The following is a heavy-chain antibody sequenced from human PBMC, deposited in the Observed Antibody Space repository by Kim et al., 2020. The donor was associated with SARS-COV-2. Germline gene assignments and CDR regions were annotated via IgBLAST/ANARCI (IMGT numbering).Heavy chain of an antibody. CDR3: ARVEGSWYPYFQH. CDR2: IYYSGST. D-gene: IGHD6-13*01. J-gene: IGHJ1*01. Sequence: SETLSLTCTVSGGSISSYYWSWIRQPPGKGLEWIGYIYYSGSTNYNPSLKSRVTITVDTSKNQFSLKLSSVTAADTAVYYCARVEGSWYPYFQHWGQGTLVTVSS. V-gene: IGHV4-59*01. CDR1: GGSISSYY.